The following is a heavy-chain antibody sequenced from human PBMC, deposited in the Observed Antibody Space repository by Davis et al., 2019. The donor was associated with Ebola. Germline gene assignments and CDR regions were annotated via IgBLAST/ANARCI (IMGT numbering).Heavy chain of an antibody. J-gene: IGHJ4*02. CDR2: ISGSGGST. CDR1: GFTFSSYA. Sequence: GGSLRLSCAASGFTFSSYAMSWVRQAPGKGLAWVSAISGSGGSTYYADSVKGRFTISRDNSKNTLYLQMNSLRAEDTAVYYCAKVVLQLWETFDYWGQGTLVTVSS. D-gene: IGHD5-18*01. CDR3: AKVVLQLWETFDY. V-gene: IGHV3-23*01.